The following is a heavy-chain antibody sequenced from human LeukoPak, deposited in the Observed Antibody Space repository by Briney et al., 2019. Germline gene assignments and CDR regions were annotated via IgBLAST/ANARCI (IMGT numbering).Heavy chain of an antibody. J-gene: IGHJ5*02. CDR3: ARDPSIAARPEGYNWFDP. CDR1: GYTFTSYG. Sequence: ASVKVSCKASGYTFTSYGISWVRQAPGQGLEWMGWISAYNGNTNYAQKPQGRVTMTTDTSTSTAYMELRSLRSDDTAVYYCARDPSIAARPEGYNWFDPWGQGTLVTVSS. D-gene: IGHD6-6*01. V-gene: IGHV1-18*01. CDR2: ISAYNGNT.